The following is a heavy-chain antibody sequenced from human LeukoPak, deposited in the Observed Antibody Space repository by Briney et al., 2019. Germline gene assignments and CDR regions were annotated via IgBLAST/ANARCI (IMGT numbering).Heavy chain of an antibody. J-gene: IGHJ6*02. Sequence: PGGSLRLSCAASGFTVSSQYMSWVRQAPGKGLEWVSVIYTGGTTHYADSVKGRFTISRDNAENTLYLQMNSLRAEDTAVYYCARRKVVSAYYYGMDVWGQGTTVTVSS. CDR1: GFTVSSQY. D-gene: IGHD2-2*01. V-gene: IGHV3-66*01. CDR3: ARRKVVSAYYYGMDV. CDR2: IYTGGTT.